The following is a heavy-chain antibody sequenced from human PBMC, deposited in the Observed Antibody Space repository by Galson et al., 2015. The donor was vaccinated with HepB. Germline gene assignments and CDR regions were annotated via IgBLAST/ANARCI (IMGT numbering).Heavy chain of an antibody. CDR1: GFTFSSYA. Sequence: LRLSCAASGFTFSSYAMSWVRQAPGKGLEWVSAISGSGGSTYYADSVKGRFTISRDNSKNTLYLQMNSLRAEDTAVYYCAKDRGGGIAAAGYFFGYWGQGTLVTVSS. V-gene: IGHV3-23*01. J-gene: IGHJ4*02. CDR3: AKDRGGGIAAAGYFFGY. D-gene: IGHD6-13*01. CDR2: ISGSGGST.